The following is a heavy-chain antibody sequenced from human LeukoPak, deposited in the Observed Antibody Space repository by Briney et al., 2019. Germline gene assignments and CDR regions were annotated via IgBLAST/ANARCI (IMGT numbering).Heavy chain of an antibody. CDR2: ISGSGGST. V-gene: IGHV3-23*01. CDR1: GFTFSSYA. J-gene: IGHJ3*02. D-gene: IGHD2-15*01. CDR3: AKDLGLIVVVVAATGTFDI. Sequence: GSLRLSCAASGFTFSSYAMSWVRQAPGKGLEWVSAISGSGGSTYYADSVKGRFTISRDNSKNTLYLQMNSLRAEDTAVYYCAKDLGLIVVVVAATGTFDIWGQGTMVTVSS.